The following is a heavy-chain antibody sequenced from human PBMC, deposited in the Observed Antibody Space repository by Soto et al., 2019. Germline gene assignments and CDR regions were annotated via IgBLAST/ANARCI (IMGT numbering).Heavy chain of an antibody. CDR3: ATSTVSYVDMASSMTRGYFDH. CDR2: IYPGDSDT. D-gene: IGHD5-12*01. V-gene: IGHV5-51*01. J-gene: IGHJ4*02. CDR1: GYSFTSYW. Sequence: PGESLKISCKGSGYSFTSYWIGWVRQMPGKGLEWMGIIYPGDSDTRYSPSFQGQVTISADKSISTAYLQWSSLKASDTAIYYCATSTVSYVDMASSMTRGYFDHWGQGTLVTVSS.